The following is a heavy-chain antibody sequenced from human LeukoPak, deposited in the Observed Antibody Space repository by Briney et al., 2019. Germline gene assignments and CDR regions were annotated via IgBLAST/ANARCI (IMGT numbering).Heavy chain of an antibody. V-gene: IGHV3-30*04. Sequence: GGSLRLSCAASGFTFSSYSMHWVRQAPGKGLEWVAVISYGGSNKYYADSVKGRFTISRDNSKNTLYLQMNSLRAEDTAVYYCARNTYFYTSGSYHFDYWGQGTLVTVSS. CDR2: ISYGGSNK. J-gene: IGHJ4*02. CDR3: ARNTYFYTSGSYHFDY. CDR1: GFTFSSYS. D-gene: IGHD3-10*01.